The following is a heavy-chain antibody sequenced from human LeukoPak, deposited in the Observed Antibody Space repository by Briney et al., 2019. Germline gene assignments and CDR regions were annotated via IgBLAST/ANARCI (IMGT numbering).Heavy chain of an antibody. V-gene: IGHV4-34*01. D-gene: IGHD2-2*01. CDR3: AVRYQLRENWFDP. Sequence: SETLSLTCAVYGGSFSGYYWSWIRQPPGKGLEWIGEIKHSGSTNYNPSLKSRVTISVDTSKNQFSLKLSSVTAADTAVYYCAVRYQLRENWFDPWGQGTLVTVSS. J-gene: IGHJ5*02. CDR1: GGSFSGYY. CDR2: IKHSGST.